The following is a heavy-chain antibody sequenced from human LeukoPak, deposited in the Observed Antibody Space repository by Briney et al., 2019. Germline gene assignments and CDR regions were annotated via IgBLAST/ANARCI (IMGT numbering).Heavy chain of an antibody. CDR1: GFTFSSYS. J-gene: IGHJ6*02. CDR3: ARRNYYGMDV. CDR2: ISSSSSYI. V-gene: IGHV3-21*01. Sequence: PGGSLRLSCAASGFTFSSYSMNWVRQAPGKGLEWVSSISSSSSYIYYADSVKGRFTISRDNAKNTLYLQVNSLRADDTAVYYCARRNYYGMDVWGQGTTVTVSS.